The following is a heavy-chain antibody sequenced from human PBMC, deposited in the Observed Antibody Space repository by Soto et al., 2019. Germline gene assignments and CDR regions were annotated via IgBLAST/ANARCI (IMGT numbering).Heavy chain of an antibody. V-gene: IGHV1-46*01. CDR3: AASSGWYCIY. Sequence: QVQLVQSGAEVKKPGASVKVSCKASGYTFPSNYMHWVRQAPGQGLEWMGTINPSGGSTSYAQKFQXXVXMXXDTSTSTVYMELSSLRSEDTAVYYCAASSGWYCIYWGQGTLVTVSS. CDR2: INPSGGST. D-gene: IGHD6-19*01. CDR1: GYTFPSNY. J-gene: IGHJ4*02.